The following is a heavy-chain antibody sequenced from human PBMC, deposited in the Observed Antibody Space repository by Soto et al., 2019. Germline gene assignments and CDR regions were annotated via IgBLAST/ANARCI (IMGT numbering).Heavy chain of an antibody. CDR1: GGSVSSGSYY. J-gene: IGHJ6*02. Sequence: QVQLQESGPGLVKPSETLSLTCTVSGGSVSSGSYYWSWIRQPPGKGLEWIGYVYYTGSTNYNPSPKSRVTISIDTSKNQFALKLSSVTAADTAVYYCARVGCSGGSCYSIDYYYYAMDVWGQGTTVTVSS. CDR2: VYYTGST. V-gene: IGHV4-61*01. CDR3: ARVGCSGGSCYSIDYYYYAMDV. D-gene: IGHD2-15*01.